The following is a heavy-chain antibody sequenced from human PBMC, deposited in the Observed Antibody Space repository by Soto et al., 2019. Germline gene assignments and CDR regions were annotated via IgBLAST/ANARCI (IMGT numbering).Heavy chain of an antibody. CDR1: GYTFTGYY. Sequence: ASVKVSCKASGYTFTGYYMHWVRQAPGQGLEWMGWINPDSGGTNYAQKFQGSVTMTRDTSISTAYMELSRLRSDDTAVYYCARDPPPSIVVVPAALDYWGQGTLVTVSS. V-gene: IGHV1-2*02. CDR3: ARDPPPSIVVVPAALDY. D-gene: IGHD2-2*01. J-gene: IGHJ4*02. CDR2: INPDSGGT.